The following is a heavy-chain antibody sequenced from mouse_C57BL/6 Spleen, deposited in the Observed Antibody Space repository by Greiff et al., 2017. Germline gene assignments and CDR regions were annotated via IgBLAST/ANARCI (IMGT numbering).Heavy chain of an antibody. CDR1: GYTFTSYW. CDR2: IDPTGGGT. J-gene: IGHJ1*03. D-gene: IGHD2-5*01. Sequence: QVQLQQPGAELVKPGASVKLSCKASGYTFTSYWMHWVKQRPGRGLEWIGRIDPTGGGTKYNEKFKSQDTLTVDKPSSPAYMKLSSLTSEDSAVYYCARYYSNYGYFDVWGTGTTVTVSS. CDR3: ARYYSNYGYFDV. V-gene: IGHV1-72*01.